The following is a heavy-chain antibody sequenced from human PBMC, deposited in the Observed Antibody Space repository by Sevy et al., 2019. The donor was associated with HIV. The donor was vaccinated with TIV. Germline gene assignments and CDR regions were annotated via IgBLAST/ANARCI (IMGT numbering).Heavy chain of an antibody. V-gene: IGHV3-48*01. D-gene: IGHD3-22*01. CDR3: ARTGPPGYYYDSSGSDY. Sequence: GGSLRLSCAASGFTFSSYSMNWVRQAPGKELEWVSYISSSSSTIYYADSVKGRFTISRDNAKNSLYLQMNSLRAEDTAVYYCARTGPPGYYYDSSGSDYWGQGTLVTVSS. CDR1: GFTFSSYS. CDR2: ISSSSSTI. J-gene: IGHJ4*02.